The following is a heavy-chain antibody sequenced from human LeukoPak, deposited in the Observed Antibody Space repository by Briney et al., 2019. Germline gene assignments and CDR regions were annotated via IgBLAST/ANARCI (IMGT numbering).Heavy chain of an antibody. CDR2: IYHSGST. J-gene: IGHJ4*02. CDR3: ARAPVATPSEFDY. D-gene: IGHD5-12*01. V-gene: IGHV4-31*03. CDR1: GGSISSGGYY. Sequence: SETLSLTCTVSGGSISSGGYYWSWIRQHPGKGLEWIGYIYHSGSTYYNPSLKSRVTISVDTSKNQFSLKLSSVTAADTAVYYCARAPVATPSEFDYWGQGTLVTVSS.